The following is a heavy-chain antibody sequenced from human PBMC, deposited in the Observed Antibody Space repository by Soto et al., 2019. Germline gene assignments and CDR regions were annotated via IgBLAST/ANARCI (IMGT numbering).Heavy chain of an antibody. CDR3: PKDISPLSRHIVVPYWFDP. Sequence: GGSLRLSCAASGFTFDDYAMHWVRQAPGKGLEWVSGISWNSGSIGYADSVKGRFTISRDNAKNSLYLQMNSLRAEDTALYYSPKDISPLSRHIVVPYWFDPWGQGALVTVSS. CDR1: GFTFDDYA. V-gene: IGHV3-9*01. D-gene: IGHD2-21*01. J-gene: IGHJ5*02. CDR2: ISWNSGSI.